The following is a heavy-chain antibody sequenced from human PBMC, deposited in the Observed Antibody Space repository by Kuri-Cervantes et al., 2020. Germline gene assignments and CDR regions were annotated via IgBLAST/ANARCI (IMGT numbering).Heavy chain of an antibody. CDR3: AREVFVVVPAARVVFDY. CDR1: GGSISSSSYY. V-gene: IGHV4-39*01. D-gene: IGHD2-2*01. J-gene: IGHJ4*02. Sequence: SEPLSLTCTVSGGSISSSSYYWGWIRQPPGKGLEWIGGIYYSGSTYYNPSLKSAVTISVVTSKNQFSMKLTSVTAADPTVYYCAREVFVVVPAARVVFDYWGQGTLVTVSS. CDR2: IYYSGST.